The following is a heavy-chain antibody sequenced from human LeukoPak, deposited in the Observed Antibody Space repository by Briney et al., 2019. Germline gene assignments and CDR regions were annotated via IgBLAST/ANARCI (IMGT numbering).Heavy chain of an antibody. J-gene: IGHJ4*02. D-gene: IGHD2-21*02. V-gene: IGHV1-18*04. CDR2: ITAYNGQT. CDR1: GLLLCSYG. CDR3: ARDGTYCGGVCYPLDF. Sequence: ASLNVSSTAAGLLLCSYGVIWARQAPGQGLEWLGRITAYNGQTKYAEKLQGRVTLTADTSTSTVYMEVRNLRSDDTAVYFCARDGTYCGGVCYPLDFWGQGSLVTVSS.